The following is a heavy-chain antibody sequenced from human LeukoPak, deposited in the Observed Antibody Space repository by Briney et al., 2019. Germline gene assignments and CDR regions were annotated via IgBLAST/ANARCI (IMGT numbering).Heavy chain of an antibody. CDR1: GASVSSSY. V-gene: IGHV4-59*02. CDR2: IYYSGST. CDR3: AKSNGYGLIDI. Sequence: PSETLSLTCTVSGASVSSSYCSWIRQPPGKGLEWIGYIYYSGSTNYNPSLESRVTISLDTSRNQFPLKLNSVTAADTAVYYCAKSNGYGLIDIWGQGTMVTVSS. D-gene: IGHD3-10*01. J-gene: IGHJ3*02.